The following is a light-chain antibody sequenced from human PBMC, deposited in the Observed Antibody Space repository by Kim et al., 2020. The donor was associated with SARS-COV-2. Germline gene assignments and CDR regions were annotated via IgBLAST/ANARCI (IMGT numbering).Light chain of an antibody. Sequence: SPGERASLSCRASQSVGTDLGWYQVRPGRPPRLLIFGASTKATGIPARFSGSGSGTDFTLTISRVEPEDFAVYVYQQRLWPPLTFGGGTKVDIK. CDR1: QSVGTD. CDR2: GAS. V-gene: IGKV3-11*01. J-gene: IGKJ4*01. CDR3: QQRLWPPLT.